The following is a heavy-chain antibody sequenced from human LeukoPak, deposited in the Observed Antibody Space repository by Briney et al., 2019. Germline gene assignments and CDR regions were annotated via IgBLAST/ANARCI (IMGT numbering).Heavy chain of an antibody. D-gene: IGHD3-10*01. CDR1: GGSISSGSYY. CDR2: IYTSGST. CDR3: ARGSRGHYYGSGSYYYFDY. J-gene: IGHJ4*02. Sequence: SETLSLTCTVSGGSISSGSYYWSWIRQPAGKGLEWIGRIYTSGSTNYNPSLRSRVTISVDTSKNQFSLKLSSVTAADTAVYYCARGSRGHYYGSGSYYYFDYWGQGTLVTVSS. V-gene: IGHV4-61*02.